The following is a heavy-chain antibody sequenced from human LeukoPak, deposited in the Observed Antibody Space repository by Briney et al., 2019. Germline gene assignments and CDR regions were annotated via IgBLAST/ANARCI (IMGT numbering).Heavy chain of an antibody. V-gene: IGHV3-21*01. J-gene: IGHJ6*03. Sequence: PGGSLSLSCAASGFTFSSYSMNWVRQAPGKGLEWVSSISSSSSYIYYADSVKGRFTISRDNAKNSLYLQMNSLRAEDTAVYYCARDGTYVSSGYYYSVYYYYMDVWGKGTTVTVSS. CDR3: ARDGTYVSSGYYYSVYYYYMDV. D-gene: IGHD3-22*01. CDR2: ISSSSSYI. CDR1: GFTFSSYS.